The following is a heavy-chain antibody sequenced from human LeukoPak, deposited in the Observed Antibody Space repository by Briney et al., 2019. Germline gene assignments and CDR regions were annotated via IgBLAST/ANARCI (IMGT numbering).Heavy chain of an antibody. CDR2: INPNSGGT. CDR1: GYTFTGYY. Sequence: GASVKVSCKASGYTFTGYYLHRVRQAPGQGLEWMGWINPNSGGTNYAQKFQGRVTMTRDTSISTAYMELSRLRSDDTAVYYCARSKQPARVGDYWGQGTLVTVSS. V-gene: IGHV1-2*02. J-gene: IGHJ4*02. CDR3: ARSKQPARVGDY. D-gene: IGHD6-13*01.